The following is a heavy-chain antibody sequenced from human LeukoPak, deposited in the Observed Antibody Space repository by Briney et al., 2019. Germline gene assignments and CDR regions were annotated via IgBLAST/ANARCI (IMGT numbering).Heavy chain of an antibody. D-gene: IGHD2-2*01. V-gene: IGHV1-69*13. Sequence: ASVKVSCKASGGTFSSYAISWVRQAPGQGLEWMGGIIPIFGTATYAQKFQGRVTITADESTSTAYMELSSLRSEDTAVYYCAGDYSPYCSSTSCPYFWGQGTLVTVSS. CDR1: GGTFSSYA. CDR3: AGDYSPYCSSTSCPYF. J-gene: IGHJ4*02. CDR2: IIPIFGTA.